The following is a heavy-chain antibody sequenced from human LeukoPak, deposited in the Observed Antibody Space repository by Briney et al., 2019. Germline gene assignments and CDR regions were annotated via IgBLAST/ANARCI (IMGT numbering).Heavy chain of an antibody. Sequence: ASVKVSCKASGYTFTSYGISWVRQAPGQGLEWMGWISAYNGNTNYAQKLQGRVTMTTDTSTSTAYMELRSLRSDDTAVYYCARDPYDSSGHYRIDAFDIWGQGTMVTVSS. D-gene: IGHD3-22*01. CDR3: ARDPYDSSGHYRIDAFDI. CDR2: ISAYNGNT. V-gene: IGHV1-18*01. J-gene: IGHJ3*02. CDR1: GYTFTSYG.